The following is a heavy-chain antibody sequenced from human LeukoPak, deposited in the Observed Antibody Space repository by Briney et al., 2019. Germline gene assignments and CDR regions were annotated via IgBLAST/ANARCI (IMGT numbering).Heavy chain of an antibody. CDR2: IYTGGTT. Sequence: GGSLRLSCAASGLTVNSQYMSWVRQAPGKGLEWVSVIYTGGTTHYADSVKGRFTISRDNAKNTLYLQMNSLRAEDTAVYYCARRKVVSANYYGMDVWGQGTTVTVSS. V-gene: IGHV3-66*01. J-gene: IGHJ6*02. CDR1: GLTVNSQY. D-gene: IGHD2-2*01. CDR3: ARRKVVSANYYGMDV.